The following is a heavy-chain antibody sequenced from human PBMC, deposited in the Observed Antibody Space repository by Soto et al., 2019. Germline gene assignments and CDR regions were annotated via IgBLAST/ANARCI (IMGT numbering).Heavy chain of an antibody. CDR1: GESFSGYY. D-gene: IGHD3-10*01. CDR2: INHSGSM. J-gene: IGHJ6*02. CDR3: ARWPRYGSGSYYYYYSGLDV. Sequence: LSETLSLTCAVYGESFSGYYWSWIRQPPGKGLEWIGEINHSGSMNYNPSLKSRVTMSVDTSKNQFSLNLNSVTAADTAVYYCARWPRYGSGSYYYYYSGLDVWGQGTTVTVSS. V-gene: IGHV4-34*01.